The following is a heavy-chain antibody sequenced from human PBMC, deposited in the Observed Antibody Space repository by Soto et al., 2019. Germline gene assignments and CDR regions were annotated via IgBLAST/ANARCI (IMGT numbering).Heavy chain of an antibody. CDR2: IHYRGDT. Sequence: QVQLQGSGPGLVRPSETLSLICTVSGASISTNHHNWAWVRQPPGKGLEWLGNIHYRGDTYFNPSLGSRIYMSADTSKNQFSLKLITVTAADTAVNYCAGPPTGYPNWFDPWGQGTLVTVSS. CDR3: AGPPTGYPNWFDP. J-gene: IGHJ5*02. CDR1: GASISTNHHN. D-gene: IGHD3-9*01. V-gene: IGHV4-39*01.